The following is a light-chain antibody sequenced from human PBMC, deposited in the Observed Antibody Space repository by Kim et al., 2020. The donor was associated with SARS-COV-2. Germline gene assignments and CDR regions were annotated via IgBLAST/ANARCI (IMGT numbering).Light chain of an antibody. CDR3: QVWDTDNDHYV. Sequence: APGETAGLTCGGNRIGSKSVHWCQQKPGQAPVLVIYYDSDRPSGIPERFSGSNSGNTATLTISSVEAGDEADYYCQVWDTDNDHYVFATGTKVTVL. V-gene: IGLV3-21*04. CDR2: YDS. J-gene: IGLJ1*01. CDR1: RIGSKS.